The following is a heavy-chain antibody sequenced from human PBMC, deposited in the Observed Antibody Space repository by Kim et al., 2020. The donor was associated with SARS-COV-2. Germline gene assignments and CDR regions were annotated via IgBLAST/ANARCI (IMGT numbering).Heavy chain of an antibody. Sequence: ASVKVSCKASGYTFSRFGISWVRKAPGQGLDWMGWISASNDNIKYAEKFQGRVTMTADTSANTAYMELRTLRSDDTAVYYCARDYYESSGYYY. V-gene: IGHV1-18*01. CDR1: GYTFSRFG. J-gene: IGHJ6*01. D-gene: IGHD3-22*01. CDR3: ARDYYESSGYYY. CDR2: ISASNDNI.